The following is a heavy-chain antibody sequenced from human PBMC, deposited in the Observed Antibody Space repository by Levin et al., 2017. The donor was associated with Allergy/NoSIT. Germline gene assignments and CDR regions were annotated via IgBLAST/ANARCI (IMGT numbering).Heavy chain of an antibody. J-gene: IGHJ3*02. V-gene: IGHV4-34*01. CDR3: ARSGGIDWELYYAFDI. CDR2: INHSGST. CDR1: GGSFSSDY. Sequence: KSSETLSLTCAVYGGSFSSDYWSWIRQPPGKGLEWIGEINHSGSTNYNPSLESRVTISIDTSKNQFSLKLSSATAADTAIYYCARSGGIDWELYYAFDIWGQGTMVTVSS. D-gene: IGHD3-9*01.